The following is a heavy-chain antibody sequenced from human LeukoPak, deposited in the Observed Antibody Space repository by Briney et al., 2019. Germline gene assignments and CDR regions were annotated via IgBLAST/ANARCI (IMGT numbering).Heavy chain of an antibody. CDR3: AKGKYYASGRNWFDP. Sequence: GSLRLSCAASGFTFSDYYMSWIRQAPGKGLEWVSYISSSGSTIYYADSVKGRFTISRDNSKNTLFLHMNSLRAEDTAVFYCAKGKYYASGRNWFDPWGQGTQVTVSS. V-gene: IGHV3-11*04. CDR1: GFTFSDYY. CDR2: ISSSGSTI. J-gene: IGHJ5*02. D-gene: IGHD3-10*01.